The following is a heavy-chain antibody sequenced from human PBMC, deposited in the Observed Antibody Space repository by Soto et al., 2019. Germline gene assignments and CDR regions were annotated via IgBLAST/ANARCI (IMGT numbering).Heavy chain of an antibody. V-gene: IGHV4-31*03. D-gene: IGHD4-17*01. CDR2: IYYSGST. J-gene: IGHJ3*02. CDR3: ARGDYGGNSGAFDI. Sequence: SETLSLTFTVSGGSMISGGYYWSWIRKHPGKGLEWIGYIYYSGSTYYNPSLKSRVTISVDTSKNQFSLKLSSVTAADTAVYYCARGDYGGNSGAFDIWGQGTMVNVSS. CDR1: GGSMISGGYY.